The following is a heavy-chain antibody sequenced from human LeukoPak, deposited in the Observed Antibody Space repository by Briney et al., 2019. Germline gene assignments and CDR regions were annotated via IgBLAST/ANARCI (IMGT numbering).Heavy chain of an antibody. Sequence: SETLSLTCTVSGGSISSSSYYWGWIRQPPGKGLEWVGSFYYSGSTYYNPSLKTRVTILVDTSKNQFSLRLSSVTAADTAVYYCASVGPDCSSASCYTGSWGQGTLVTVSS. CDR2: FYYSGST. CDR1: GGSISSSSYY. V-gene: IGHV4-39*07. D-gene: IGHD2-2*02. J-gene: IGHJ5*02. CDR3: ASVGPDCSSASCYTGS.